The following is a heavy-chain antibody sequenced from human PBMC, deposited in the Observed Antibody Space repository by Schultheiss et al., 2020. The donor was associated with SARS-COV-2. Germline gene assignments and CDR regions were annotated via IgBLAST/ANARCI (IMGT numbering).Heavy chain of an antibody. CDR1: GYTFTSYG. CDR2: INPNSGGT. CDR3: ARGRKYYYYYGMDV. J-gene: IGHJ6*02. Sequence: ASVKVSCKASGYTFTSYGISWVRQAPGQGLEWMGWINPNSGGTNYAQKFQGRVTITRNTSISTAYMELSSLRSEDTAVYYCARGRKYYYYYGMDVWGQGTTVTVSS. V-gene: IGHV1-8*03.